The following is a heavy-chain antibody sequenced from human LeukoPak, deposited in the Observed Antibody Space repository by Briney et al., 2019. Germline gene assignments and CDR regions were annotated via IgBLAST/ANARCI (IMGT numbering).Heavy chain of an antibody. D-gene: IGHD4-17*01. CDR3: ARGVATVTTLYYYGMDV. CDR1: GGSISSGGYY. CDR2: IYYSGST. V-gene: IGHV4-31*03. J-gene: IGHJ6*02. Sequence: SQTLSLTCTVSGGSISSGGYYWSWLRQHPGKGLEWIGYIYYSGSTYYNPSLKSRVTISVDTSKNQFSLKLSYVTAADTAVYYCARGVATVTTLYYYGMDVWGQGTTVTVSS.